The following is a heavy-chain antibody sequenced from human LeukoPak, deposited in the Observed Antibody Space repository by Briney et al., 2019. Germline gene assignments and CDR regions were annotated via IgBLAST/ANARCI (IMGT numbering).Heavy chain of an antibody. CDR3: ANTGYSSAWSASGY. CDR2: ISGSGRTT. J-gene: IGHJ4*02. Sequence: GGSLRLSCAASGSTFSSYAMSWVRQAPGKGLEWVSTISGSGRTTYYADFVKGRFSISRDNSKNTLFLQMDSLRAEDTAVYYCANTGYSSAWSASGYWGQGTLVTVSS. D-gene: IGHD6-19*01. CDR1: GSTFSSYA. V-gene: IGHV3-23*01.